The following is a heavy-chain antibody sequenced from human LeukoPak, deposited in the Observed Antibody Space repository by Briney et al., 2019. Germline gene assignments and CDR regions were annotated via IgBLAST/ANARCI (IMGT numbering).Heavy chain of an antibody. CDR1: GFTFSNYA. Sequence: GGSLRLSCAASGFTFSNYAMSWVRQAPGKGLEWVSAVSGRDTSTYHTDSVKGRFTISRDNSKNTLYLQMNSLSAEDTAIYYCAKWGDYDVLTGYYDSDYWGQGTLVTVSS. D-gene: IGHD3-9*01. V-gene: IGHV3-23*01. J-gene: IGHJ4*02. CDR2: VSGRDTST. CDR3: AKWGDYDVLTGYYDSDY.